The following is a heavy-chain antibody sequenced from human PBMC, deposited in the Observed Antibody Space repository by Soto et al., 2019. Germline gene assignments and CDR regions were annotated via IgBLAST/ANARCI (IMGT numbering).Heavy chain of an antibody. CDR1: GFTFSNAW. D-gene: IGHD3-22*01. Sequence: GGSLRLSCAASGFTFSNAWMNWVRQAPGKGLEWVGRIKSKTDVGTTDYAAPVKGRFTISRDDSKNTLYLQMNSLKTEDTAVYYCTTLYDSSGYYAPSTYGMDVWGQGTTVTVSS. J-gene: IGHJ6*02. CDR3: TTLYDSSGYYAPSTYGMDV. V-gene: IGHV3-15*07. CDR2: IKSKTDVGTT.